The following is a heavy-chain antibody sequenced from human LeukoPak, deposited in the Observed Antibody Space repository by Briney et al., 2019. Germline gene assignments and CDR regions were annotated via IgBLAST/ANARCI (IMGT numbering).Heavy chain of an antibody. Sequence: PGGSLRLSCAASGFTFSSCWMHWVRQAPGKGLVWVSRINSDGSSTSYADSVKGRFTISRDNAKNTLYLQMNSLRAEDTAVYYCARDGGATPLFDYWGQGTLVTVSS. CDR1: GFTFSSCW. D-gene: IGHD1-26*01. CDR3: ARDGGATPLFDY. J-gene: IGHJ4*02. V-gene: IGHV3-74*01. CDR2: INSDGSST.